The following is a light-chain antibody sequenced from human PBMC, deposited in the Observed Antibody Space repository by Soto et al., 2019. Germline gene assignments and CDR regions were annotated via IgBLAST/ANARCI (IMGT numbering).Light chain of an antibody. V-gene: IGKV1D-8*03. CDR3: QQYYSFPWT. CDR2: AAS. Sequence: VIWVTQSPSLVSASTGDRVTISCRTSPGVSSFLAWYQQKPGEAPRLLIYAASTLQTGVPSQFSGSGSGTDFTLTISSLHSEDLATYYCQQYYSFPWTFGQGTKVEIK. CDR1: PGVSSF. J-gene: IGKJ1*01.